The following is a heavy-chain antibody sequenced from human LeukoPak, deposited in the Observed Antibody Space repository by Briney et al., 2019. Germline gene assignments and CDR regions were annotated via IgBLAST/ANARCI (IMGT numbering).Heavy chain of an antibody. V-gene: IGHV1-3*01. Sequence: GASVKVSCKASGYTFTSYAMHWVRQAPGQRLEWMGWINAGNGNTKYSQKFQGRVTITRDTSASTAYMELSSLRSEDTAVYYCARGPYCSGGSCYHFDHWGQGTLVTVSS. CDR1: GYTFTSYA. D-gene: IGHD2-15*01. CDR3: ARGPYCSGGSCYHFDH. CDR2: INAGNGNT. J-gene: IGHJ4*02.